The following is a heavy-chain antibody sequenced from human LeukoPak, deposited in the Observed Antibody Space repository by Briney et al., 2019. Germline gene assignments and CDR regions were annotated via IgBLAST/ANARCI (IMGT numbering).Heavy chain of an antibody. J-gene: IGHJ3*02. V-gene: IGHV3-23*01. CDR3: ARVGVTAFDI. CDR2: ISGIGVGST. D-gene: IGHD2-21*02. CDR1: GFTFSSYA. Sequence: GGSLRLSCAASGFTFSSYAMSWVRQAPGKGLEWVSGISGIGVGSTYYVDYVKGRFTISRDNSKNTLYLQMNSLRVEDTAVYYCARVGVTAFDIWGQGTMVTVSS.